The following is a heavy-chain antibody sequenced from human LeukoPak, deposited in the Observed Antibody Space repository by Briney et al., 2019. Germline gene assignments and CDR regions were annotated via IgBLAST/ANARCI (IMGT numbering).Heavy chain of an antibody. CDR3: ARDHLGHDYGDYLWYFDY. V-gene: IGHV3-48*04. CDR1: GFTFSSYS. D-gene: IGHD4-17*01. CDR2: ISSSSSTI. Sequence: GGSLRLSCAASGFTFSSYSMNWVRQAPGKGLEWVSSISSSSSTIYYADSVKGRFTISRDNAKNSLYLQMNSLRAEDTAVYYCARDHLGHDYGDYLWYFDYWGQGTLVTVSS. J-gene: IGHJ4*02.